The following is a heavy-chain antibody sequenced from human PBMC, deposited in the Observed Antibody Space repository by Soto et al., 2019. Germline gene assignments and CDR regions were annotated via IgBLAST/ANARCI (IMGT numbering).Heavy chain of an antibody. Sequence: LTGDSVSSNSAGWSWVRQSPSRGLEWLGRTYYRSKWYYEYAVSVRGRITINPDTSKNQYSLQLNSVTPEDTAVYFCARGEQYSGRIFDYWGQGTLVTVSS. CDR3: ARGEQYSGRIFDY. D-gene: IGHD1-26*01. CDR2: TYYRSKWYY. V-gene: IGHV6-1*01. CDR1: GDSVSSNSAG. J-gene: IGHJ4*01.